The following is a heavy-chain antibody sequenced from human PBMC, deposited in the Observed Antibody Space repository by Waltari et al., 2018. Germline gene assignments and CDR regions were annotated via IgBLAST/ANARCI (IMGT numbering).Heavy chain of an antibody. V-gene: IGHV3-53*01. CDR1: GFTVRSNY. CDR2: IYSGGTT. Sequence: EVQLVESGGGLIQPGGSLRLSCAASGFTVRSNYMNWARPAPGKGLEWVSVIYSGGTTYYADSVKGRFTISRDNSKNTLYLQMNRLTAEDTAVYYCARATYSYGSGSYPFDYWGQGTLVTVSS. D-gene: IGHD3-10*01. CDR3: ARATYSYGSGSYPFDY. J-gene: IGHJ4*02.